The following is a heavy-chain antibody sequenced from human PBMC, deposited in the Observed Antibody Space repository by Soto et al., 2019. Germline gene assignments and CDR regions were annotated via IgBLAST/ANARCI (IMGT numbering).Heavy chain of an antibody. J-gene: IGHJ4*02. Sequence: EVQLLESGGGLVQPGGSLRLSCAASGVTFSSYAMRWVRQAPVKGLEWVSAISGSGGSTYYADSVKGRFTISRANSKNTLYLQMNSLRAEDTAVYYCARRGSGSYYDYWGQGTLVTVSS. CDR1: GVTFSSYA. CDR2: ISGSGGST. V-gene: IGHV3-23*01. CDR3: ARRGSGSYYDY. D-gene: IGHD1-26*01.